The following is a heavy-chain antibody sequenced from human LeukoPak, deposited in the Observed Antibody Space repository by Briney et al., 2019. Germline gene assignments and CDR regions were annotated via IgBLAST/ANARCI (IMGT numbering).Heavy chain of an antibody. CDR1: GGSFSGYY. V-gene: IGHV4-34*01. CDR2: INHSGST. J-gene: IGHJ3*02. D-gene: IGHD2-2*02. CDR3: ERFGDTDAFDI. Sequence: PSETLSLTCAVYGGSFSGYYWSWIRQPPGKGLEWIGEINHSGSTNYNPSLKSRVTISVDTSKNQFSLKLSSVTAADTAVYYCERFGDTDAFDIWGQGTMVTVSS.